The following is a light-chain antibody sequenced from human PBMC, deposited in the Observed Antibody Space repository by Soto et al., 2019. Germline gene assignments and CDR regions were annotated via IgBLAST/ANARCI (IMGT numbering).Light chain of an antibody. CDR3: QQYNSYSS. CDR1: KGISSA. Sequence: AIQLTQSPSSLSASVGDRVTITCRASKGISSALAWYQQKPGETPKLLIYDASSLQSGVPPRFSGSGAGTEFTLTISSLQPDDFATYYCQQYNSYSSFGPGTKVDIK. V-gene: IGKV1-13*02. CDR2: DAS. J-gene: IGKJ3*01.